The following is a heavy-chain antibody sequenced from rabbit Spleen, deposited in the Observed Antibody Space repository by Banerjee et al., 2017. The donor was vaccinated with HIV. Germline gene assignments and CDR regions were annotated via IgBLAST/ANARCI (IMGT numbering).Heavy chain of an antibody. CDR3: ARDAGRGDYIDGVFNL. CDR2: IQTSSGKT. V-gene: IGHV1S45*01. CDR1: GFSFSTDA. Sequence: QEQLEESGGGLVKPEGSLTLTCTASGFSFSTDAMSWVRQAPGKGLEWITYIQTSSGKTYYASWAKGRFTISKTSSTTVTLQMTSLTVADTATYFCARDAGRGDYIDGVFNLWGPGTLVTVS. J-gene: IGHJ4*01. D-gene: IGHD8-1*01.